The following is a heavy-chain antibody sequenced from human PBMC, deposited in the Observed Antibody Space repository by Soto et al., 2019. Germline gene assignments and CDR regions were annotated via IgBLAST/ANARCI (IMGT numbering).Heavy chain of an antibody. CDR1: GGSISSGGYS. Sequence: SETLSLTCTVSGGSISSGGYSWTRIRQSPGKGLEWIGYTYQSGSAYYNPSLKSRVTISVDRSKNQFSLNLTSVTAADTAVYYCARDYYGMDVWGQGATVTVSS. J-gene: IGHJ6*02. CDR2: TYQSGSA. V-gene: IGHV4-30-2*06. CDR3: ARDYYGMDV.